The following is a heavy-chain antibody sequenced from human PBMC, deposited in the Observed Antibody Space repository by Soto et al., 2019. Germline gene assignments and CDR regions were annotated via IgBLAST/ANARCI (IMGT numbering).Heavy chain of an antibody. D-gene: IGHD2-2*02. CDR3: ARAPVVPAAIGFGYYFDY. J-gene: IGHJ4*02. CDR1: GGSFSGYY. V-gene: IGHV4-34*01. CDR2: INHSGST. Sequence: SETLSLTCAVYGGSFSGYYWSWIRQPPGKGLEWIGEINHSGSTNYNPSLKSRVTISVDTSKNQFSLKLSSVTAADTAVYYCARAPVVPAAIGFGYYFDYWGQGTLVTVSS.